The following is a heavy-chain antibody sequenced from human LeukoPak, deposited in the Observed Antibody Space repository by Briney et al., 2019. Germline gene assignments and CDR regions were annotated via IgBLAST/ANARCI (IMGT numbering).Heavy chain of an antibody. V-gene: IGHV4-4*07. Sequence: SETLSLTCTVSGGSISSYYWSWIRQPAGKGLEWIGRIYTSGSTNYNPSLKSRVTMSVDTSKNQFSLKLSSVTAADTAVYYCARGEDYYDSSGYSYFDYWGQGTLVTVSS. CDR2: IYTSGST. D-gene: IGHD3-22*01. CDR3: ARGEDYYDSSGYSYFDY. J-gene: IGHJ4*02. CDR1: GGSISSYY.